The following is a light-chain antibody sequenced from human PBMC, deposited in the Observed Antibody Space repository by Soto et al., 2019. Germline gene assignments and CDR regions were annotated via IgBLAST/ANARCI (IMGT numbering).Light chain of an antibody. Sequence: EIVLAQSPGTLSLSPGERATLSCRASQSLSSFYLAWYQQKPGQAPRLLIYGASSRASGIPDRFSGSGSGTDFTLSISRLEPEDFAVYYCQQYGSSPPYSFGQGTNLEI. CDR1: QSLSSFY. CDR3: QQYGSSPPYS. CDR2: GAS. V-gene: IGKV3-20*01. J-gene: IGKJ2*01.